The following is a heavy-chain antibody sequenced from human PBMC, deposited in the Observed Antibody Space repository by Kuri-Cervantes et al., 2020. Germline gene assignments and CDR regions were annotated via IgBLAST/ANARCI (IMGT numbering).Heavy chain of an antibody. CDR1: GFTFSSYS. Sequence: GESLKISCAASGFTFSSYSMNWVRQAPGKGLEWVSSISSSSSYIYYADSVKGRFTISRDNAKNSLYLQMNSLRAEDTAVYYCAREGGGYYIDSWGQGTPVTVSS. V-gene: IGHV3-21*01. D-gene: IGHD3-10*01. CDR3: AREGGGYYIDS. J-gene: IGHJ4*02. CDR2: ISSSSSYI.